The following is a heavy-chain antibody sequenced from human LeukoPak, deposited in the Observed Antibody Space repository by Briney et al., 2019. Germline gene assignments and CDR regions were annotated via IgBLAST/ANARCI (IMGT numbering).Heavy chain of an antibody. V-gene: IGHV3-23*01. J-gene: IGHJ4*02. CDR1: GFTFSSYA. Sequence: GGSLRLSWAASGFTFSSYAMSWVRQARGKGLEWVSAISSSSGGSTFYADSVKGRFTISRDNSKNTLYLQMNSLRAEDTAVYYCAKDLAAARTEVYWGQGTLVTVSS. CDR2: ISSSSGGST. CDR3: AKDLAAARTEVY. D-gene: IGHD6-13*01.